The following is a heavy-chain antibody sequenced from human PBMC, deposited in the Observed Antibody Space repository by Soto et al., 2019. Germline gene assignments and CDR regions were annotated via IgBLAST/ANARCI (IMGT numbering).Heavy chain of an antibody. CDR3: AKDLPTIFGVVNPFGYYGMDV. D-gene: IGHD3-3*01. CDR1: GFTFSSYA. V-gene: IGHV3-23*01. Sequence: GGSLRLSCAASGFTFSSYAMSWVRQAPGKGLEWVSAISGSGGSTYYADSVKDRFTISRDNSKNTLYLQMNSLRAEDTAVYYCAKDLPTIFGVVNPFGYYGMDVWGQGTTVTVSS. CDR2: ISGSGGST. J-gene: IGHJ6*02.